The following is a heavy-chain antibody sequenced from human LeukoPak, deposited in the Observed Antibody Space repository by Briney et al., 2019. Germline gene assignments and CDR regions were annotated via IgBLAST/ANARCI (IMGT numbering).Heavy chain of an antibody. V-gene: IGHV4-34*01. CDR3: ASSGDCGGDCYYY. Sequence: SETLSLTCAVYGGSFSGYYWSWIRQPPGKGLEWIGEINHSGSTNYNPSLKSRVTISVDTSKNQFSLKLSSVTAADTAVYYCASSGDCGGDCYYYWGQGTPVTVSS. CDR1: GGSFSGYY. J-gene: IGHJ4*02. CDR2: INHSGST. D-gene: IGHD2-21*02.